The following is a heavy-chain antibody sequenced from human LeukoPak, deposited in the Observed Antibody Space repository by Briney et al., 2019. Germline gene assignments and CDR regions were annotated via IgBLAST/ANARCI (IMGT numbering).Heavy chain of an antibody. D-gene: IGHD3-22*01. CDR3: ARAAGDYYDSSGYLDY. J-gene: IGHJ4*02. Sequence: GGSLRLSCAASGFTFSSYAMHWVRQAPGKGLEWVAVISYDGSNKYYADSVKGRFTISRDNSKNTLYLQMNSLGAEDTAVYYCARAAGDYYDSSGYLDYWGQGTLVTVSS. V-gene: IGHV3-30-3*01. CDR2: ISYDGSNK. CDR1: GFTFSSYA.